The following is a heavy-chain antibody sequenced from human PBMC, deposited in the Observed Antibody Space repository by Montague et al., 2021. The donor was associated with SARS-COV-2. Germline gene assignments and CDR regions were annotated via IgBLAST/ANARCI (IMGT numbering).Heavy chain of an antibody. CDR1: GDGVSSSTVA. Sequence: CAISGDGVSSSTVAWNWLRQSPSRGLEWLGRTYFRSSFYNDYALSVKSRLNIQPDSAKNQFSLQLTSVTPEDTAIYYCARQDTSGWLTFDYWGQGILVTVSS. CDR3: ARQDTSGWLTFDY. J-gene: IGHJ4*02. CDR2: TYFRSSFYN. V-gene: IGHV6-1*01. D-gene: IGHD6-19*01.